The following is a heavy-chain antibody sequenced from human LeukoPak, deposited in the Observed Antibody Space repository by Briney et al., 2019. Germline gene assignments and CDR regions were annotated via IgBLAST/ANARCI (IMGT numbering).Heavy chain of an antibody. J-gene: IGHJ4*02. V-gene: IGHV3-7*04. CDR3: ARGRIGSY. CDR2: INQDGSEK. D-gene: IGHD3-22*01. CDR1: GFTFSSYW. Sequence: PGGSLRRSCAGSGFTFSSYWRSWVRQAPGNGLEWVANINQDGSEKYYVDSVKGRFTVSRDNAKNSLYLQMNSLRAEDTAVYYCARGRIGSYWGQGTLVTVSS.